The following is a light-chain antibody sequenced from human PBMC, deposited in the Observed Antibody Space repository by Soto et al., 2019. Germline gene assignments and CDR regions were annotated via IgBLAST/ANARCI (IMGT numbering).Light chain of an antibody. CDR1: QSVSSN. V-gene: IGKV3-15*01. J-gene: IGKJ1*01. Sequence: EIVMTQSPATLSVSPGERATLSCRASQSVSSNLAWYQQKPGQAPRLLIYGASTRATGIPARFSGSGSGTELTLTISSLQSEDFAVYYCQQYNNWLGTFGQGTKVDI. CDR3: QQYNNWLGT. CDR2: GAS.